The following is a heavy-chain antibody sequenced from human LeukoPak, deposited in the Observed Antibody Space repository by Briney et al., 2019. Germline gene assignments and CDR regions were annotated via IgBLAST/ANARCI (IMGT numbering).Heavy chain of an antibody. CDR1: GGTFSSYT. V-gene: IGHV1-69*02. J-gene: IGHJ6*03. D-gene: IGHD3-22*01. CDR2: IIPILGIA. Sequence: SVKVSCKASGGTFSSYTISWVRQAPGQGLGWVGRIIPILGIANYAQKFQGRVTITADKSTSTAYMELSSLRYEDTAVYYCARLYYYDISGYQGGYYYMDVWGKGTTVTVSS. CDR3: ARLYYYDISGYQGGYYYMDV.